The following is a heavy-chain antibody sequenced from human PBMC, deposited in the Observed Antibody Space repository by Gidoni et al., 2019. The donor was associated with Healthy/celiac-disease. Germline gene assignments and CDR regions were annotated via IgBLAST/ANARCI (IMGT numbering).Heavy chain of an antibody. V-gene: IGHV4-39*01. D-gene: IGHD3-9*01. CDR2: IYYTGST. Sequence: QLQLQESGPGLVKPSETLSLTCTVPGGSISSSSSYWGWIRQPPGKGLEWIGSIYYTGSTYYNPSLKSRVTIAVDTSKNQFSRKLSSVTAADTAVYYCASNLLVLRYFDWPRGYFYGMDVWGQGTTVTVSS. CDR3: ASNLLVLRYFDWPRGYFYGMDV. CDR1: GGSISSSSSY. J-gene: IGHJ6*02.